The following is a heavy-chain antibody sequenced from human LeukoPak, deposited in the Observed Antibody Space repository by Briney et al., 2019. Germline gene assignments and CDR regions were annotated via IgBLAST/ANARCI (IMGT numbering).Heavy chain of an antibody. D-gene: IGHD6-19*01. CDR1: GFTFTTYL. Sequence: PGGSLRLSCTASGFTFTTYLMAWVRQTPGKGLEWVSSISSSSSYIYYADSVKGRFTISRDNAKNSLYLQMNSLRAEDTAVYYCARGYSSGWINWFDPWGQGTLVTVSS. CDR3: ARGYSSGWINWFDP. CDR2: ISSSSSYI. V-gene: IGHV3-21*01. J-gene: IGHJ5*02.